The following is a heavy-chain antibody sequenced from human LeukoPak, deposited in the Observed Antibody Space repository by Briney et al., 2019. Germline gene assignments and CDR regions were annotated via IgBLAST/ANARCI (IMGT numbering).Heavy chain of an antibody. V-gene: IGHV4-59*12. Sequence: SETLSLTCTVSGDSISSYYWSWIRQPPGKGLEWIGYIYYSGSTNYNPSLKSRVTISVDTSKNQFSLKLSSVTAADTAVYYCASARSGWSLNYYYYYMDVWGKGTTVTVSS. D-gene: IGHD6-19*01. CDR3: ASARSGWSLNYYYYYMDV. CDR1: GDSISSYY. J-gene: IGHJ6*03. CDR2: IYYSGST.